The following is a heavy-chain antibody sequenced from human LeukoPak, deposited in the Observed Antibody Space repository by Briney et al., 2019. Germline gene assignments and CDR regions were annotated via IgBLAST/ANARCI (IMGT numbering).Heavy chain of an antibody. CDR1: GFTFSGSA. Sequence: GSLRLSCAASGFTFSGSALHWVRQASGKGLEWVGRIRSTANGYATAYAASVKGRFTISRDDSKNTAYLQMDSLKTEDTAVYYCAKDRDRYGSGMYYTPLDDWGKGTTVTVSS. V-gene: IGHV3-73*01. CDR3: AKDRDRYGSGMYYTPLDD. D-gene: IGHD3-10*01. CDR2: IRSTANGYAT. J-gene: IGHJ6*04.